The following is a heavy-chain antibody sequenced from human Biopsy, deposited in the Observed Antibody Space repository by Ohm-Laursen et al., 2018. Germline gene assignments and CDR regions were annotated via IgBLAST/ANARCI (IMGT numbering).Heavy chain of an antibody. J-gene: IGHJ3*01. D-gene: IGHD3-16*02. V-gene: IGHV1-2*02. CDR1: GYTFTDYY. CDR2: IHVKSGAT. CDR3: VRDHGVTFSGVIVRGDAFDV. Sequence: GASVKVSCKASGYTFTDYYLHWVRQDPGQGLEWMGWIHVKSGATNYAEKFQGRVTMTGDTSLRTTYTELRSLSPDDTAVYYCVRDHGVTFSGVIVRGDAFDVWGQGTKVTVSS.